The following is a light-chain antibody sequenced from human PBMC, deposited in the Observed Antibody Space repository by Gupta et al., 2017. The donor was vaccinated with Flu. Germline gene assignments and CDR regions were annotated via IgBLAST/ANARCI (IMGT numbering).Light chain of an antibody. V-gene: IGKV3-15*01. Sequence: EIVMTQSPATLYVSSGERATLSCRASQSVSSDLAWYQQKPGQAPRLLIYGASTRATGIPARFSGSGSGTEFTLTISSLQSEDFAVYYCQQDNDWPYTFGQGTKLEIK. CDR3: QQDNDWPYT. CDR2: GAS. J-gene: IGKJ2*01. CDR1: QSVSSD.